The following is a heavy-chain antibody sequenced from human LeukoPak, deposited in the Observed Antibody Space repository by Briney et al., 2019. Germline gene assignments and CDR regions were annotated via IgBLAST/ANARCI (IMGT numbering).Heavy chain of an antibody. CDR2: INGDGNTP. Sequence: GGSLRLSCAASGFTFSRYWMHWVRQAPGKGLVWVSRINGDGNTPIYADSVKGRFTISRDNARNTLYLQMNSLGAEDTAVYYCARDAYSYGLTNYAFEIWGQGTMVTVSP. CDR3: ARDAYSYGLTNYAFEI. V-gene: IGHV3-74*01. J-gene: IGHJ3*02. D-gene: IGHD5-18*01. CDR1: GFTFSRYW.